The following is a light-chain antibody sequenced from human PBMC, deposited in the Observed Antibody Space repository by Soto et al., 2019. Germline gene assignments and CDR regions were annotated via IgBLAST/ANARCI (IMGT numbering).Light chain of an antibody. CDR1: QSVSSY. Sequence: EIVLTQSPATLSLSPGERATLSCRASQSVSSYLAWYQQKPGQAPRLLVYDASNRATGIPVRFSGSGSGTDFTLTIRSLEPEAVAVYYCQERSDWYAFGQGTKLELK. J-gene: IGKJ2*01. V-gene: IGKV3-11*01. CDR3: QERSDWYA. CDR2: DAS.